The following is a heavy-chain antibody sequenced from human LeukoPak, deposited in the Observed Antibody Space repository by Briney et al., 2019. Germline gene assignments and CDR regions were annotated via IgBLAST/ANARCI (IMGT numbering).Heavy chain of an antibody. CDR2: ISYDGSNK. CDR1: GFTFSTYA. J-gene: IGHJ4*02. CDR3: ARDPTYYYDSSGYYPFDY. Sequence: GRSLRLSCAASGFTFSTYAVHWVRQAPGKGLEWVAVISYDGSNKYHADSVKGRFAISRDNSKNTLYLQMNSLRAEDTAVYYCARDPTYYYDSSGYYPFDYWGQGTLVTVSS. D-gene: IGHD3-22*01. V-gene: IGHV3-30*09.